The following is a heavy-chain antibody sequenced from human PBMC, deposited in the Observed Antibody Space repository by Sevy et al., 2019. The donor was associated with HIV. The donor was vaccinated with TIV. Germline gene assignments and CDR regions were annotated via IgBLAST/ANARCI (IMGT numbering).Heavy chain of an antibody. V-gene: IGHV4-34*01. Sequence: SETLSLTCAVYGGSFNTYQWSWIRQPPGKGLEWIGEINHSGATNYSPSLKSRVTISADKSNNQFPLRLSSVTAADTAVYYCAKSYDYLWGSYRQGWFDPWGQGTLVTVSS. CDR1: GGSFNTYQ. CDR2: INHSGAT. CDR3: AKSYDYLWGSYRQGWFDP. D-gene: IGHD3-16*02. J-gene: IGHJ5*02.